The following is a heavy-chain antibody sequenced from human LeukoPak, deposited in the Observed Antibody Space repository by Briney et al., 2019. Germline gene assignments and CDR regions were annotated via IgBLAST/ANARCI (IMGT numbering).Heavy chain of an antibody. Sequence: PGGSLRLSCAASGFTFSTYGLHWVRQAPGKGLEWVAVIGFDGSKKYYRDSVKGRFTISRDNSKNTLYLQMNSLRAEDTAVYYCAKSHIAVGGNLDHWGQGTLVTVSS. CDR3: AKSHIAVGGNLDH. V-gene: IGHV3-33*06. CDR1: GFTFSTYG. CDR2: IGFDGSKK. J-gene: IGHJ4*02. D-gene: IGHD6-13*01.